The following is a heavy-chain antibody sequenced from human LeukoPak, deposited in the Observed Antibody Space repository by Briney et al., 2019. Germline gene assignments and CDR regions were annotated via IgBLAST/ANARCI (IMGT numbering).Heavy chain of an antibody. CDR3: ARGLSGYTAMGAY. CDR2: ISSSGSTI. CDR1: GFTFSDYY. J-gene: IGHJ4*02. Sequence: PGGSLRLSCAASGFTFSDYYMSWGRQAPGKGVEWVSHISSSGSTIYYADSVKGRFTTSTDNAKNSLYFQMDSPRADDTAVYYCARGLSGYTAMGAYCGQGTLVTVSS. V-gene: IGHV3-11*01. D-gene: IGHD5-18*01.